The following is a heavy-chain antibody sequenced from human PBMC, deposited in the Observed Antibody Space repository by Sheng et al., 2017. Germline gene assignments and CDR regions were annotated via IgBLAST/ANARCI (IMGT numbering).Heavy chain of an antibody. CDR1: GGTFSSYA. V-gene: IGHV1-69*01. J-gene: IGHJ6*02. Sequence: QVQLVQSGAEVKKPGSSVKVSCKASGGTFSSYAISWVRQAPGQGLEWMGGIIPIFGTANYAQKFQGRVTITADESTSTAYMELSSLRSEDTAVYYCARGGVLRWLVPVGGAPYGMDVWGRRDHGHRLL. D-gene: IGHD6-19*01. CDR3: ARGGVLRWLVPVGGAPYGMDV. CDR2: IIPIFGTA.